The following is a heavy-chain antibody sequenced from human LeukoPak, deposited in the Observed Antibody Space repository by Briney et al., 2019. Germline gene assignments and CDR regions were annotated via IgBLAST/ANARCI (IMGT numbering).Heavy chain of an antibody. CDR1: GITLSNYG. Sequence: GGSLRLSCAVSGITLSNYGMSWLRQAPGKGLEWVAGISGSGGSTNYADSVKGRFTISRNNPKNTLYLQMNSLRPEDTAVYFCAKRGVVIRVVLVGFHKEAYYFDSWGQGALVTVSS. CDR2: ISGSGGST. V-gene: IGHV3-23*01. J-gene: IGHJ4*02. D-gene: IGHD3-10*01. CDR3: AKRGVVIRVVLVGFHKEAYYFDS.